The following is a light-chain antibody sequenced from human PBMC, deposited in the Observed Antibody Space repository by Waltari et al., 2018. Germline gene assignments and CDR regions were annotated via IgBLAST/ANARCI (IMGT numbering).Light chain of an antibody. V-gene: IGLV2-14*03. CDR1: CSDIGSQNY. CDR3: CAYTGSVWV. CDR2: DVR. Sequence: QSALTQPASVSGSPGQSITMSCTGTCSDIGSQNYFSWYQQRPGKAPKLMIYDVRERPSGVSNRFSGSKSVNTASLTISGLQADDEADYYCCAYTGSVWVFGGGTKLTVL. J-gene: IGLJ3*02.